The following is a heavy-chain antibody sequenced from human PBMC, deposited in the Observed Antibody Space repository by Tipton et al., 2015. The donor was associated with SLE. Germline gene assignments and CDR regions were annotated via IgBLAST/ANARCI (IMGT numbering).Heavy chain of an antibody. V-gene: IGHV4-39*07. Sequence: TLSLTCTVSGGSISSTSYYWGWIRQPPGKGLEWVGGIYYTGSTYYNPSLKSRVTISGDRKQFSLELSSVTAADTAVYFCARVTGGGFDSSGYPFDYWGPGILVTVSS. CDR1: GGSISSTSYY. J-gene: IGHJ4*02. D-gene: IGHD3-22*01. CDR3: ARVTGGGFDSSGYPFDY. CDR2: IYYTGST.